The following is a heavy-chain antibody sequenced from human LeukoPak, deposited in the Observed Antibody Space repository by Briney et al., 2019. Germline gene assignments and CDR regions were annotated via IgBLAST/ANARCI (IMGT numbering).Heavy chain of an antibody. CDR2: ISYDGSNK. CDR1: GFTFSSYG. V-gene: IGHV3-30*18. D-gene: IGHD1-26*01. CDR3: AKDLKWELLYYGMDV. J-gene: IGHJ6*02. Sequence: GRSLRLSCAASGFTFSSYGMHWVRQAPGKGLEWVAVISYDGSNKYYADSVKGRFTISRDNSKNTLYLQMNSLRAEDTAVYYCAKDLKWELLYYGMDVWGQGTTVTVSS.